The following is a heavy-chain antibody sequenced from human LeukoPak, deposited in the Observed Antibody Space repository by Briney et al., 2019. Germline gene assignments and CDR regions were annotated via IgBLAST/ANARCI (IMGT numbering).Heavy chain of an antibody. D-gene: IGHD3-9*01. V-gene: IGHV1-3*01. J-gene: IGHJ4*02. CDR2: INAGNGNT. CDR3: ARDGEDFLTGHGYHLFDY. Sequence: GASVKVSCKASGYTFTSYAMHWVRQAPGQRLEWMGWINAGNGNTKYSQKFQGRVTITRDTSASTAYMELSSLRSEDTAVYYCARDGEDFLTGHGYHLFDYGGQGTLVTVSS. CDR1: GYTFTSYA.